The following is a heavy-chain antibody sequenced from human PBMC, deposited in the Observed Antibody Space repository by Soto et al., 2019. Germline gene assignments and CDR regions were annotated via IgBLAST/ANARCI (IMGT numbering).Heavy chain of an antibody. CDR2: IKQDVSEK. D-gene: IGHD6-19*01. J-gene: IGHJ4*02. V-gene: IGHV3-7*01. Sequence: LRLSCASAGLTFSNYWMSWVRQAPGKGLEWVAIIKQDVSEKYYVDSVKGRFTISRDNAENSLFVQMNSLRVDDTAVYYCAGGSGWVFDYWGQGTLVTVSS. CDR3: AGGSGWVFDY. CDR1: GLTFSNYW.